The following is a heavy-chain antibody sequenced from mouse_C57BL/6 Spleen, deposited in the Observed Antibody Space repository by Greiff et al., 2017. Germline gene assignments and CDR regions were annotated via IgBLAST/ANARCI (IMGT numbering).Heavy chain of an antibody. Sequence: QVQLQQSGAELVRPGTSVKMSCKASGYTFTNYWIGWAKQRPGHGLEWIGDIYPGGGYTNYNEKFKGKATLTADKSSSTAYMQFSSLTSEDSAIYYCARREYSNYGGGAMDYWGQGTSVTVSS. D-gene: IGHD2-5*01. CDR3: ARREYSNYGGGAMDY. CDR2: IYPGGGYT. V-gene: IGHV1-63*01. CDR1: GYTFTNYW. J-gene: IGHJ4*01.